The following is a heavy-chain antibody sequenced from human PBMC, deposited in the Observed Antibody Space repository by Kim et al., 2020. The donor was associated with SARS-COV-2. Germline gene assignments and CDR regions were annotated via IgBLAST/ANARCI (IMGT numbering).Heavy chain of an antibody. CDR2: IKQDGSEK. V-gene: IGHV3-7*01. D-gene: IGHD4-17*01. CDR1: GFTFSSYW. Sequence: GGSLRLSCAASGFTFSSYWMSWVRQAPGKGLEWVANIKQDGSEKYYVDSVKGRFTISRDNAKNSLYLRMNSLRAEDTAVYYCARSYGGNSMGGYYYGMDVWGQGTTVTVSS. CDR3: ARSYGGNSMGGYYYGMDV. J-gene: IGHJ6*02.